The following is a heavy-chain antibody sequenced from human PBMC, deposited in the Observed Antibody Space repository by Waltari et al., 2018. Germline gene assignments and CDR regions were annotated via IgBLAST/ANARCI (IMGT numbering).Heavy chain of an antibody. CDR1: GGSISSSSYY. CDR3: ARGSSGITIFGVSDY. CDR2: IYYSGST. V-gene: IGHV4-39*07. Sequence: QVQLQESGPGLVKPSETLSLTCTVSGGSISSSSYYWGWIRQPPGKGLEWIGSIYYSGSTYYNPSLKSRVTISVDTSKNQFSLKLSSVTAADTAVYYCARGSSGITIFGVSDYWGQGTLVTVSS. D-gene: IGHD3-3*01. J-gene: IGHJ4*02.